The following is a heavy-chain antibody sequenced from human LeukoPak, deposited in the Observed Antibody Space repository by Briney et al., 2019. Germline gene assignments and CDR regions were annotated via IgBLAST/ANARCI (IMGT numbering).Heavy chain of an antibody. V-gene: IGHV1-8*02. Sequence: ASVKVSCKASGYTFTSYAMNWVRQATGQGLEWMGWMNPNSGNTGYAQKFQGRVTMTRNTSISTAYMELSSLRSEDTAVYYCASPTYYYGSGSFWRWGQGTLVTVSS. D-gene: IGHD3-10*01. CDR1: GYTFTSYA. CDR2: MNPNSGNT. J-gene: IGHJ4*02. CDR3: ASPTYYYGSGSFWR.